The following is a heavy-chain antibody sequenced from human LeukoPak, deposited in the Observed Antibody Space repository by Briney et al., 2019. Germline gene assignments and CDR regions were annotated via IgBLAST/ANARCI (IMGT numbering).Heavy chain of an antibody. J-gene: IGHJ4*02. Sequence: SDTLSLTCTVSGYSISSGYYWGWIRQPPGKGLEWIGSIYHSGSTYYNPSLKSRVTISADTSKNQFSLKLSSVTAADTAVYYCARDLSTVLYYFDYWGQGTLVTVSS. CDR2: IYHSGST. CDR3: ARDLSTVLYYFDY. CDR1: GYSISSGYY. V-gene: IGHV4-38-2*02. D-gene: IGHD4-11*01.